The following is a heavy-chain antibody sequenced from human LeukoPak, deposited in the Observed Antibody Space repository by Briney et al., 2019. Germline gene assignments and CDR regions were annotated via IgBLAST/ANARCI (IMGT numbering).Heavy chain of an antibody. CDR3: ARDPGTVVTRYYYYYGMDV. CDR1: GYTFTSYG. CDR2: ISAYNGNT. Sequence: ASVKVSCKASGYTFTSYGISWVRQAPGQGLEWMGWISAYNGNTNYAQKLQGRVTITTDTSTSTAYMELRSLRSDDTAVYYCARDPGTVVTRYYYYYGMDVWGQGTTVTVSS. D-gene: IGHD4-23*01. V-gene: IGHV1-18*01. J-gene: IGHJ6*02.